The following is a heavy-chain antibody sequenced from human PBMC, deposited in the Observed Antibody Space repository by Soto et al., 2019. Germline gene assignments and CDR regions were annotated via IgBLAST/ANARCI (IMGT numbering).Heavy chain of an antibody. CDR2: ISYDGNNK. CDR1: GFSFSSYA. V-gene: IGHV3-30-3*01. Sequence: GGSLRLSCAASGFSFSSYAMHWARQSPGKGLEWVAVISYDGNNKYYADSVKGRINISRDSSKNMVYLQMNSLRPEDTAVYYCAGGLLRYCTNGVCPGSYYYYYYGMDVWGQGTTVTVSS. D-gene: IGHD2-8*01. J-gene: IGHJ6*02. CDR3: AGGLLRYCTNGVCPGSYYYYYYGMDV.